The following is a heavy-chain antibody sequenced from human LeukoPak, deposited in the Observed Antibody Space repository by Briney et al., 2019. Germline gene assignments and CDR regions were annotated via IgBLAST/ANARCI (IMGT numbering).Heavy chain of an antibody. CDR1: GFSFSNFW. CDR3: ARAQNGALDI. Sequence: PGGSLRLSCAASGFSFSNFWMHWVRQAPRKGLEWVANIKPNGGEQSLADSVKGRFTISRDNAERSVYLQMNGLRAEDTAVYFCARAQNGALDIWGRGTNVTVSS. V-gene: IGHV3-7*01. D-gene: IGHD3-10*01. J-gene: IGHJ3*02. CDR2: IKPNGGEQ.